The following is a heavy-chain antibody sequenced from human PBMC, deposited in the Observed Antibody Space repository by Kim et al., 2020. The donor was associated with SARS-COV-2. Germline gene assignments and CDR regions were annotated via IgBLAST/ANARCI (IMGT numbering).Heavy chain of an antibody. CDR1: GFTFSSSA. CDR2: IWFDGSNK. D-gene: IGHD5-12*01. CDR3: ARDTPQSGFAFHS. J-gene: IGHJ4*02. V-gene: IGHV3-33*01. Sequence: GGSLRLSCAASGFTFSSSAMHWVRQAPGKGLEWVAFIWFDGSNKDYADSVKGRFTISRDNSKNTVYLQMNSLRTEDTAVYYCARDTPQSGFAFHSWGQGTRVTVSS.